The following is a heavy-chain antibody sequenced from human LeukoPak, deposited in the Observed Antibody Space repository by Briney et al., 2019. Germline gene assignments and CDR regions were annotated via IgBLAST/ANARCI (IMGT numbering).Heavy chain of an antibody. CDR3: ARGYYIWGSYRYTDWFDP. CDR2: ISHSGST. V-gene: IGHV4-34*01. CDR1: GGSFSGYD. J-gene: IGHJ5*02. D-gene: IGHD3-16*02. Sequence: SETLSLTCAVYGGSFSGYDWSWIRQPPGKGLEWIGEISHSGSTNYNPSLKSRVTISVDTSKNQFSLKLSSATAADTAVYYCARGYYIWGSYRYTDWFDPWGQGTLVTVSS.